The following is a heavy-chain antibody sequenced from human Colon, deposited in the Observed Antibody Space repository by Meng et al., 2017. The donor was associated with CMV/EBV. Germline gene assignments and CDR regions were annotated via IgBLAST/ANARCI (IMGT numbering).Heavy chain of an antibody. V-gene: IGHV3-23*01. CDR1: GFSFSSFA. CDR2: ISGSGGST. Sequence: GESLKISCAGSGFSFSSFAISWVRQAPGKGLEWVSAISGSGGSTYYADSVKGRFTISRDNSKNTLYLQMNSLRAEDTAVYYCAKQGSGGYNWFDPWGQGTLVTVSS. CDR3: AKQGSGGYNWFDP. J-gene: IGHJ5*02. D-gene: IGHD2-15*01.